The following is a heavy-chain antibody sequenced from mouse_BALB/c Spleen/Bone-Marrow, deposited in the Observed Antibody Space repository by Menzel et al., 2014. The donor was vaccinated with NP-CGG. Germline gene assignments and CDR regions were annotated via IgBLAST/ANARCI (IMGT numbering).Heavy chain of an antibody. V-gene: IGHV5-9-3*01. CDR2: ISSGGSYT. CDR1: GFTFSSYA. Sequence: EVKLVESGGGLVKPGGSLKLSCAASGFTFSSYAMSWVRQTPEKRLEWVATISSGGSYTYYPDSVKGRFTISRDNAKNTLYLQRSSMMSEDTAMYYCARPHYYGSSWFAYWGQGTLVTVSA. J-gene: IGHJ3*01. D-gene: IGHD1-1*01. CDR3: ARPHYYGSSWFAY.